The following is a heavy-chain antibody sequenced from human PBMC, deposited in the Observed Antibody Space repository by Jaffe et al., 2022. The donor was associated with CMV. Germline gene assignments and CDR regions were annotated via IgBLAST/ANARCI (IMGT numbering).Heavy chain of an antibody. CDR2: ISAYNGNT. CDR3: ARDRETGGITMIVVVPDY. J-gene: IGHJ4*02. CDR1: GYTFTSYG. V-gene: IGHV1-18*01. D-gene: IGHD3-22*01. Sequence: QVQLVQSGAEVKKPGASVKVSCKASGYTFTSYGISWVRQAPGQGLEWMGWISAYNGNTNYAQKLQGRVTMTTDTSTSTAYMELRSLRSDDTAVYYCARDRETGGITMIVVVPDYWGQGTLVTVSS.